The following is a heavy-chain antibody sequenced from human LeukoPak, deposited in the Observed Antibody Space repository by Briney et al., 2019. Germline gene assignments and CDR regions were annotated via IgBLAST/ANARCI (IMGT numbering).Heavy chain of an antibody. CDR3: ARDKRWLQSTLDY. J-gene: IGHJ4*02. CDR2: INPNSGGT. D-gene: IGHD5-24*01. CDR1: GYTFTGYY. V-gene: IGHV1-2*06. Sequence: GASVKVSCKASGYTFTGYYMHWVRQAPGQGLEWMGRINPNSGGTNYAQTFQGRVTMTRDTSISTAYMELSRLRSDDTAVYYCARDKRWLQSTLDYWGQGTLVSVSS.